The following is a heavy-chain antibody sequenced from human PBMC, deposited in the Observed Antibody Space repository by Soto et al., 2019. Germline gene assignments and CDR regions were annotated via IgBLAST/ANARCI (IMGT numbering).Heavy chain of an antibody. V-gene: IGHV3-11*01. CDR3: ARAMYSSKTDFDY. D-gene: IGHD6-13*01. CDR1: GFTFSDYY. Sequence: GWSLRLSCVASGFTFSDYYMSWFRQAPGKGLEWISYISSGSSTISYSDSLKGRFTISRDSAKNSLYLQMNSLRAEDTAIYYCARAMYSSKTDFDYWGQGTLVTAPQ. CDR2: ISSGSSTI. J-gene: IGHJ4*02.